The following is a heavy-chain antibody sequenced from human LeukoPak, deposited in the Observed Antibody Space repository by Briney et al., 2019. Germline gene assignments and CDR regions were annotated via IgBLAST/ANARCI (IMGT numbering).Heavy chain of an antibody. D-gene: IGHD1-26*01. V-gene: IGHV4-59*01. Sequence: PSETLSLTCAVYGGPFSGYYWSWIRQPPGKGLEWIGYIYYSGSTNYNPSLKSRVTISVDTSKNQFSLKLSSVTAADTAVYYCASGPGGSYSDYYYYYMDVWGKGTTVTISS. J-gene: IGHJ6*03. CDR3: ASGPGGSYSDYYYYYMDV. CDR1: GGPFSGYY. CDR2: IYYSGST.